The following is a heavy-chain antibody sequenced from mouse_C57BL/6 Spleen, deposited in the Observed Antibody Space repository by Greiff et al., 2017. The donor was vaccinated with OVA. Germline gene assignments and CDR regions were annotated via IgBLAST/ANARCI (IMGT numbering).Heavy chain of an antibody. Sequence: QVQLQQPGAELVRPGSSVKLSCKASGYTFTSYWMDWVKQRPGQGLEWIGNIYPSDSETHYNQKFKDKATLTVDKSSSTAYMQLSSLTSEDSAVDYCARLLRSDFDYWGQGTTLTVSS. D-gene: IGHD1-1*01. J-gene: IGHJ2*01. CDR2: IYPSDSET. CDR3: ARLLRSDFDY. CDR1: GYTFTSYW. V-gene: IGHV1-61*01.